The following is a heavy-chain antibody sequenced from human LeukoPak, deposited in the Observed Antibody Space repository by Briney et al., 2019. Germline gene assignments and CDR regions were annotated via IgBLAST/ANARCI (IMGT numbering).Heavy chain of an antibody. CDR2: ISSGSKYI. CDR1: GFTFSNFW. CDR3: ARALSYSYGSMDF. D-gene: IGHD5-18*01. Sequence: GGSLRLSCAASGFTFSNFWMSWVRQAPGKGLEWVSSISSGSKYIYNADSVKGRFTISRGNAKNSLYLQMNSLRAEDTAVYYCARALSYSYGSMDFWGQGTLVIVST. J-gene: IGHJ4*02. V-gene: IGHV3-21*01.